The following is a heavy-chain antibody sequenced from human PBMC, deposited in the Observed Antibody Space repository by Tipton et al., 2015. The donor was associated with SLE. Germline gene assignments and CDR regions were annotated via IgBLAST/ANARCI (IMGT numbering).Heavy chain of an antibody. D-gene: IGHD6-13*01. CDR2: IYYGGGT. J-gene: IGHJ6*03. V-gene: IGHV4-31*03. CDR1: GDSISNGDDY. CDR3: ARARGSTEEAGWGYFYFHYMDV. Sequence: LRLSCTVSGDSISNGDDYWSWIRQPPGKGLEWIGNIYYGGGTYYNPSLESRVTISLDTSKNQFSLRLTSVTAADTAVYYCARARGSTEEAGWGYFYFHYMDVRCRWTTVTVPS.